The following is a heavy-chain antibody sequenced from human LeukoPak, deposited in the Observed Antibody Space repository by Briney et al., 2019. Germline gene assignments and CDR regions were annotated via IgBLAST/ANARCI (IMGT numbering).Heavy chain of an antibody. D-gene: IGHD6-6*01. V-gene: IGHV1-2*02. J-gene: IGHJ4*02. CDR1: GYTFTGYY. CDR3: AREESSSLALPY. Sequence: ASVKVSCKASGYTFTGYYIHWVRQAPGQGLEWMGWINPDSGGTNYAQKFQGRVTMTRDTSISTAYMELSRLRSDDTAVYYCAREESSSLALPYWGQGTLVTVSS. CDR2: INPDSGGT.